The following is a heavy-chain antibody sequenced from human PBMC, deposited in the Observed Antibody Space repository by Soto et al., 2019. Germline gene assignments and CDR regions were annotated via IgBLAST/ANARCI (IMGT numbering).Heavy chain of an antibody. CDR3: ASVRSGPYDILTGYYKGGAFDI. J-gene: IGHJ3*02. CDR2: IIPIFGTA. V-gene: IGHV1-69*01. CDR1: GGTFSSYA. D-gene: IGHD3-9*01. Sequence: QVQLVQSGAEVKKPGSSVKVSCKASGGTFSSYAISWVRQAPGQGLEWMGGIIPIFGTANYAQKFQGRVTITADESTSTADMELSSLRSEDTAVYYCASVRSGPYDILTGYYKGGAFDIWGQGTMVTVSS.